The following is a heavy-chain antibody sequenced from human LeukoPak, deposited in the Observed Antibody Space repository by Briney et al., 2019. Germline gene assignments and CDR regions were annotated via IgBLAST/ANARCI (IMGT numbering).Heavy chain of an antibody. CDR1: GGSISSYY. J-gene: IGHJ6*03. Sequence: SETLSLTCTVSGGSISSYYWSWIRQPAGKGLEWIGRIYTSASTNYNPSLKSRVTISVDTSKNQFSLKLSSVTAADTAVYYCARTPIFGVVIDYYYYMDVWGKGTTVTVS. D-gene: IGHD3-3*01. CDR2: IYTSAST. V-gene: IGHV4-4*07. CDR3: ARTPIFGVVIDYYYYMDV.